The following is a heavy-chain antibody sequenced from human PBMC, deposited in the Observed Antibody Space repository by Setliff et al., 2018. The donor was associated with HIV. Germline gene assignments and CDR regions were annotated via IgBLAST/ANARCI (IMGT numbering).Heavy chain of an antibody. CDR1: GYTLTDFD. D-gene: IGHD1-26*01. Sequence: GASVKVSCKTSGYTLTDFDIYWMRQASGQGLEWLGRINPKSGNTAYAQRFEGRVTLTTNTSISTVDMELSSLSSEDTAVYYCTRWIVGSANIFAFDTWGQGTLFTVSS. V-gene: IGHV1-8*01. J-gene: IGHJ3*02. CDR3: TRWIVGSANIFAFDT. CDR2: INPKSGNT.